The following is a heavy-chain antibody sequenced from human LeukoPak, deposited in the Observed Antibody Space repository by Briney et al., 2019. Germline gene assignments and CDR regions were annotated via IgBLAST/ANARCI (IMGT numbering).Heavy chain of an antibody. CDR2: ISGSGKT. Sequence: GSLRLSCAASGFSFSTYAMSWVRQAPGQGLEWVSAISGSGKTYYPDSVKGRFTISRDNSKNTLFLQMNGLRAEDTAVYYCARAGPYYYYGMDVWGQGTTVTVSS. CDR3: ARAGPYYYYGMDV. CDR1: GFSFSTYA. J-gene: IGHJ6*02. V-gene: IGHV3-23*01.